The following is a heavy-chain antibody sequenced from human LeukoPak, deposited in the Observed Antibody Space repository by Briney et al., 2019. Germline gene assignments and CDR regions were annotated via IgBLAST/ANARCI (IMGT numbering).Heavy chain of an antibody. J-gene: IGHJ4*02. D-gene: IGHD3-22*01. CDR1: GFTFHTYA. CDR2: ISDSGGGT. V-gene: IGHV3-23*01. Sequence: GGSLRLSCAASGFTFHTYAMTWVRQAPGKGLEWVAAISDSGGGTYYGDSVEGRFTISRDNSKNTLYLQMNNLRAEDTALYYCANYYYDGTEYYPYFDYWGQGALVTVSS. CDR3: ANYYYDGTEYYPYFDY.